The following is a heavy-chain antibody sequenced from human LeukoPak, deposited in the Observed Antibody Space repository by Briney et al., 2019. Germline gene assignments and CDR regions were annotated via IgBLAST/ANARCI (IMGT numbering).Heavy chain of an antibody. CDR1: GGSISSDY. D-gene: IGHD1-1*01. CDR3: ARDDDTAGIDY. Sequence: SETLTLTCTVSGGSISSDYWSWLRQTPEKGLEWIGYISYSGSTNYNPSLKSRVTISADTSKNQFSLKLRSVTAAGTAVYYCARDDDTAGIDYWGQGTLVTVSS. J-gene: IGHJ4*02. V-gene: IGHV4-59*01. CDR2: ISYSGST.